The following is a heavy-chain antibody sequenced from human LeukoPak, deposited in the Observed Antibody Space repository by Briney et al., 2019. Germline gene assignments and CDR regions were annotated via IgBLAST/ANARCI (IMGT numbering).Heavy chain of an antibody. J-gene: IGHJ5*02. V-gene: IGHV4-38-2*02. D-gene: IGHD3-3*01. CDR2: IYDSGST. CDR3: ARFVQFLEWSDPGWAGFDP. CDR1: GYSISSGYY. Sequence: PSETLSLTCTVSGYSISSGYYWGWIRLPPGKGLEWIGSIYDSGSTYYNPSLKSRVTISVDTSKNQFSLQLSSVTAADTAVYYCARFVQFLEWSDPGWAGFDPWGQGTLVSVSS.